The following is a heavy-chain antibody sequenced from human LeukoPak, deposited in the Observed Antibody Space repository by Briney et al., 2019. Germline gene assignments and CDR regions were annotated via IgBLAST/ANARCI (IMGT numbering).Heavy chain of an antibody. CDR1: GFTFSDYY. D-gene: IGHD1-1*01. CDR3: ARDLEDYYYGMDV. J-gene: IGHJ6*02. Sequence: PGGSLRLSCAASGFTFSDYYMSWIRQAPGKGLEWVSYISSSGSTIYYADSVKGRFTISRDNAKNSLYLQMNSLRDEDTAVYYCARDLEDYYYGMDVWGQGTTVTVSS. V-gene: IGHV3-11*01. CDR2: ISSSGSTI.